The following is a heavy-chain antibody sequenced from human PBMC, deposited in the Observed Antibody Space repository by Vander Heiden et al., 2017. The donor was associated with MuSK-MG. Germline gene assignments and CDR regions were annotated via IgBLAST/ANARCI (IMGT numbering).Heavy chain of an antibody. V-gene: IGHV4-34*02. CDR1: GGPFSGHY. Sequence: QVQLQQWGAGLLKPSESLSLICAVYGGPFSGHYWSWIRQPPGKGLEWIGEVNHRGSANYNPSLKSRVTISVDASKNQFSLKLTSVTAADTAVYYCARGRWSPKFDYWGQGNLVTVSS. D-gene: IGHD2-8*01. CDR2: VNHRGSA. J-gene: IGHJ4*02. CDR3: ARGRWSPKFDY.